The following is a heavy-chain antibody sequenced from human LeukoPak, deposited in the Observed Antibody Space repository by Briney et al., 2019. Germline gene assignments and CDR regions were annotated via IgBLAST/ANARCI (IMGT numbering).Heavy chain of an antibody. D-gene: IGHD3-9*01. Sequence: PGGSLRLSCAASGFTFSSYDMSWVRQASGKGLEWVSTISGSGGSTYYADSVKGRFTISRDNSKNTLFLQMNSLRAEDTAVYYCAKDRYFDWIELDNDAFDIWGQGTMVTVSS. J-gene: IGHJ3*02. CDR3: AKDRYFDWIELDNDAFDI. V-gene: IGHV3-23*01. CDR2: ISGSGGST. CDR1: GFTFSSYD.